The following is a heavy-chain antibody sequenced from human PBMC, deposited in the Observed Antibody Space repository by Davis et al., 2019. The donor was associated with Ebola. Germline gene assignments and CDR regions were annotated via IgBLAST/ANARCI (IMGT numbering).Heavy chain of an antibody. D-gene: IGHD3-22*01. V-gene: IGHV3-11*05. J-gene: IGHJ4*02. CDR3: ARGSYYYDSSGYHRFDY. Sequence: GGSLRLSCAASGFTFSDYYMSWIRQAPGKGLEWVSYISSSSSYTNYADSVKGRFTISRDNAKNSLHLQMNSLRAEDTALYHCARGSYYYDSSGYHRFDYWGQGTLVTVSS. CDR2: ISSSSSYT. CDR1: GFTFSDYY.